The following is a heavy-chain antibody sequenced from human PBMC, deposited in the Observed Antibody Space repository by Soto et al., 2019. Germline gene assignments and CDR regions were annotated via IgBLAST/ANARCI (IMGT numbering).Heavy chain of an antibody. Sequence: PGGSLRLSCAASGFSFSSYWMSWVRQAPGKGLEWVSVIYSGGSTYYADSVKGRFTISRDNSKNTLYLQMNSLRAEDTAVYYCARDSGYYDRSHWGKGTLVTVSS. V-gene: IGHV3-66*01. CDR1: GFSFSSYW. J-gene: IGHJ4*02. D-gene: IGHD3-22*01. CDR2: IYSGGST. CDR3: ARDSGYYDRSH.